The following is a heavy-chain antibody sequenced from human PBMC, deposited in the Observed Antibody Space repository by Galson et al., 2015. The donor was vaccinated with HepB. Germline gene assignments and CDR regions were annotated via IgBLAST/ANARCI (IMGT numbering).Heavy chain of an antibody. D-gene: IGHD6-13*01. CDR3: ARRGDSSSWYGYAFDI. CDR1: GYSFTSYW. V-gene: IGHV5-51*03. Sequence: QSGAEVKKPGESLKISCKGSGYSFTSYWIGWVRQMPGKGLEGMGIIYPGDSDTRYSPSFQGQVTISADKSISTAYLQWSSLKASDTAMYYCARRGDSSSWYGYAFDIWGQGTMVTVSS. J-gene: IGHJ3*02. CDR2: IYPGDSDT.